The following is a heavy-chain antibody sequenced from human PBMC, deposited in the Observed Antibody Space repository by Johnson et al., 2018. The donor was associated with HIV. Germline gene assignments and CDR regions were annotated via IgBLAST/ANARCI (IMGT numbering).Heavy chain of an antibody. CDR3: AKDVNTYGVGGDDAFEI. V-gene: IGHV3-9*01. CDR1: GFTFDEYA. CDR2: ISWNSGSI. J-gene: IGHJ3*02. Sequence: VRLVESGGGSVQPGRSLRLSCAASGFTFDEYAMHWVRQAPGKGLEWVSGISWNSGSIGYADSVKGRFTISRDNAKNSLYLQMNSLRVEGTALYYCAKDVNTYGVGGDDAFEIWGQGTMVTVSA. D-gene: IGHD5-18*01.